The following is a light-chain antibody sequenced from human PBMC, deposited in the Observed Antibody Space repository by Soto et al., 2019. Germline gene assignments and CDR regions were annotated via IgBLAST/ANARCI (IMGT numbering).Light chain of an antibody. J-gene: IGKJ1*01. V-gene: IGKV3-11*01. CDR3: QQRRYWPVT. CDR1: QSVSSY. CDR2: DAS. Sequence: EIVLTQSPAILSTSPGERATLSCRASQSVSSYFAWYQPKPGQAPRLLIYDASNIATGVPARFSGSGSGTGFTLTISSLEPDDFAVYYCQQRRYWPVTFGQGTKVEIK.